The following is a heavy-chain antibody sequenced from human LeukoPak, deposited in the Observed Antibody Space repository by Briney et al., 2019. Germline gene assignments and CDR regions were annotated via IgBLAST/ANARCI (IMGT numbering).Heavy chain of an antibody. CDR3: ARWEPPSDY. J-gene: IGHJ4*02. CDR1: GGSLSGYY. CDR2: INHSGST. D-gene: IGHD1-26*01. V-gene: IGHV4-34*01. Sequence: SETLSLTCAVYGGSLSGYYWSRIRQPPGKGLEWIGEINHSGSTNYNPSLKSRVTISEDMSKNQFSLKLSSVTAADTAVYYCARWEPPSDYWGQGTLVTVSS.